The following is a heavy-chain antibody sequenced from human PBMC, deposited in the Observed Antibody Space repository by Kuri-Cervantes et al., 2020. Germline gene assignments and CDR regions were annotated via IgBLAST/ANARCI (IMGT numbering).Heavy chain of an antibody. CDR1: GGSVSSGSYY. Sequence: GSLRLSCTVSGGSVSSGSYYWSWIRQPPGKGLEWIGYIYYSGSTYYNPSLKSRVTTSVDTSKNQFSLKLSSVTAADTAVYYCARQVYYYDSSGHTEYYFDYWGQGTLVTVSS. J-gene: IGHJ4*02. CDR2: IYYSGST. V-gene: IGHV4-39*01. D-gene: IGHD3-22*01. CDR3: ARQVYYYDSSGHTEYYFDY.